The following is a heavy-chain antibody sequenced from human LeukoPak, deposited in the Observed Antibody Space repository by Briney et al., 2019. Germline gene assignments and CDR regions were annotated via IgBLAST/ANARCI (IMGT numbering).Heavy chain of an antibody. Sequence: PGRSLRLSCIASGFTFGDYGMSWFRQAPGEGLEWIGFIRSKVFGGTTEYAASVEGRFIISRDDSRSIAYLQMNSLKTEDTAVYFCTRDSNNGYDYRFDFWGQGTLVTVSS. CDR2: IRSKVFGGTT. J-gene: IGHJ4*02. CDR1: GFTFGDYG. V-gene: IGHV3-49*03. CDR3: TRDSNNGYDYRFDF. D-gene: IGHD5-12*01.